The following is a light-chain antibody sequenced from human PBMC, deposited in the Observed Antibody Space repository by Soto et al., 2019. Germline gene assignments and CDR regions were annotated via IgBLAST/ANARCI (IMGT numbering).Light chain of an antibody. J-gene: IGLJ1*01. V-gene: IGLV2-14*01. CDR3: ISYTSDDVRYV. CDR2: EVS. CDR1: NSDVGIYDF. Sequence: QSVLTQPASVSGTPGQSITISCTGSNSDVGIYDFVSWYQHHPGRAPKLIVSEVSHRPTGVSNRCSGTKSGNPASLTISGLQSEDGADYYCISYTSDDVRYVFGTGTKRTVL.